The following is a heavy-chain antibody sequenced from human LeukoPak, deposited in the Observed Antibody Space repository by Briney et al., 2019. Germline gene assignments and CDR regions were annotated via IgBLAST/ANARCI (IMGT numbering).Heavy chain of an antibody. CDR2: IIPIFGTA. Sequence: SVKVSCKASGGTFSSYAISWVRQAPGQGLEWMGGIIPIFGTANYAQKFQGRATVTTDESTSTAYMELSSLRSEDTAVYYCATEIFGVVIGGLAYDIWGQGTMVTVSS. V-gene: IGHV1-69*05. J-gene: IGHJ3*02. D-gene: IGHD3-3*01. CDR1: GGTFSSYA. CDR3: ATEIFGVVIGGLAYDI.